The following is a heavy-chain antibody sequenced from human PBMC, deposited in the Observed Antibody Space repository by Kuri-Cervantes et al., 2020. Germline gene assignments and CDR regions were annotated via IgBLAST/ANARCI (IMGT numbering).Heavy chain of an antibody. V-gene: IGHV4-4*07. CDR2: IYTSGST. Sequence: SETLSLTCTVSGGSISSYYWSWIRQPAGKGLEWIGRIYTSGSTNYNPSLKSRVTISVDTSKNQFSLKLSSVTAADTAVYYCARQVYYYDSSGHTEYYFDYWGQGTLVTVSS. J-gene: IGHJ4*02. CDR1: GGSISSYY. D-gene: IGHD3-22*01. CDR3: ARQVYYYDSSGHTEYYFDY.